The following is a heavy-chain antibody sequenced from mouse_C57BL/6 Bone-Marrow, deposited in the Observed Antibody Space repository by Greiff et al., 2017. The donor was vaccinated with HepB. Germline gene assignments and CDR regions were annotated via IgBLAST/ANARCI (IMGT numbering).Heavy chain of an antibody. V-gene: IGHV1-59*01. J-gene: IGHJ3*01. CDR3: ARPYTWFAY. D-gene: IGHD2-12*01. Sequence: QVQLQQPGAELVRPGTSMKLSCKASGYTFTSYWMHWVKQRPGQGLEWIGVIDPSDSYTNYNQKFKGKATLTVDTSSSTAYMQLSSLTSEDSAVYYCARPYTWFAYWGQGTLVTVSA. CDR2: IDPSDSYT. CDR1: GYTFTSYW.